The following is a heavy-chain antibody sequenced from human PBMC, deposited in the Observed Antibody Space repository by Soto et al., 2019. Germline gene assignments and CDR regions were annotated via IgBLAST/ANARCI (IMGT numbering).Heavy chain of an antibody. Sequence: GGSLRLSCAASGFTFSSYAMSWVRQAPGKGLEWVSAISGSGGSTYYADSVKGRFTISRDNSKNTLYLQMNSLRAEDTAVYYCAKDRGYNWNSGLSWFDPWGQGTLVTVSS. D-gene: IGHD1-7*01. V-gene: IGHV3-23*01. J-gene: IGHJ5*02. CDR1: GFTFSSYA. CDR2: ISGSGGST. CDR3: AKDRGYNWNSGLSWFDP.